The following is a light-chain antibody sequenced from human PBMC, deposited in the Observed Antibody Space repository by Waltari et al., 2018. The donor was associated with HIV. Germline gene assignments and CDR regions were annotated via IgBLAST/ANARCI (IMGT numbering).Light chain of an antibody. Sequence: QSALTQPPSASGSPGQSVTISCTGTSGDVGNYNYVSWYQQHPDKAPSLIMLAVNERPSGIPDRFLGYKSGNTASLTVSGLQADDEADYFCSAYGGSYNRLLFGGGTKLTVL. CDR2: AVN. CDR3: SAYGGSYNRLL. J-gene: IGLJ2*01. CDR1: SGDVGNYNY. V-gene: IGLV2-8*01.